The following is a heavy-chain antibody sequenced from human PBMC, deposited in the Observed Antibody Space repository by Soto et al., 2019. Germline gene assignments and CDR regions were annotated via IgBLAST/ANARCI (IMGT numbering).Heavy chain of an antibody. V-gene: IGHV3-7*04. Sequence: EVHLVESGGGLVQTGGSLRLSCAIFESTVSRDWMNWVRQAPGKGLEWVAHINQDGSEKYYVDSVKGRLTISRDNAKKSLYLQMNSLRPADPAMYYCSGGVGDAFWGQGTLVTVSS. CDR2: INQDGSEK. J-gene: IGHJ4*02. CDR3: SGGVGDAF. D-gene: IGHD1-26*01. CDR1: ESTVSRDW.